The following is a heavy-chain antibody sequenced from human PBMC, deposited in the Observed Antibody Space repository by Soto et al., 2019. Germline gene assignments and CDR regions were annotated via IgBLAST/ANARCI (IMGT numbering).Heavy chain of an antibody. J-gene: IGHJ4*02. D-gene: IGHD2-21*02. CDR1: GDSINNRSYY. CDR2: IYYSGGT. CDR3: ARQRTSVVTQAYFDS. Sequence: SETLSLTCTVTGDSINNRSYYWGWIRQPPGKGLEWIGSIYYSGGTYNNPSLKSRVSMSVDTSKNQFSLKLRSVTAADTALYYCARQRTSVVTQAYFDSWGQGSLVTVSS. V-gene: IGHV4-39*01.